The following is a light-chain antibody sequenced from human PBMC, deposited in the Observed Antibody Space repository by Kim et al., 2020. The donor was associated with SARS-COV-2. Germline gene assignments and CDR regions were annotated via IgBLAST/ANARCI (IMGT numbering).Light chain of an antibody. Sequence: DIQMTQSPATLAASVGDRVSSTCRASQSISTSLAWYQQKPGKAPDLLVRDASTLEDGVPSRFSGSGSGTQFTLTITNLQPDDYATYYCHQYNDHSALTFGGGTKVDIK. CDR3: HQYNDHSALT. V-gene: IGKV1-5*01. J-gene: IGKJ4*01. CDR1: QSISTS. CDR2: DAS.